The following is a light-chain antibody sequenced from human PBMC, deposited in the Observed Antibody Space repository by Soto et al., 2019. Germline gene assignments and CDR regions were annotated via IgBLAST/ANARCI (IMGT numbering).Light chain of an antibody. CDR1: QSVSSY. J-gene: IGKJ5*01. V-gene: IGKV3-11*01. CDR3: QHRMNWPLT. CDR2: DAS. Sequence: EILLTQVPAPLCFSPGERAPLSCRASQSVSSYLLWYQQKPGQTPRLLIYDASNRATGIPARFSGSGSETDFTLTISSLEPEDFAVYYCQHRMNWPLTCGQGTRLEIK.